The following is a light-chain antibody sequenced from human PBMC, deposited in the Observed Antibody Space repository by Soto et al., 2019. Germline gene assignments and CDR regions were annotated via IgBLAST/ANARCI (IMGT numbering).Light chain of an antibody. CDR2: GTS. Sequence: PGERASVSCRASQSVSRSNLAWYQHKPGQAPRLLIYGTSNRATGIPDRFTGSGSGTDLTRTISSLEPQAFAGYYCEQYGSSPPSITFGQGTRLEIK. J-gene: IGKJ5*01. V-gene: IGKV3-20*01. CDR3: EQYGSSPPSIT. CDR1: QSVSRSN.